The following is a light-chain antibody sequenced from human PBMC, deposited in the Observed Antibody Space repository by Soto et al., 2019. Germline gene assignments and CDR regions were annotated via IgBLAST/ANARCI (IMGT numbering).Light chain of an antibody. J-gene: IGKJ4*01. V-gene: IGKV1-33*01. CDR1: QDINNY. CDR3: QHYDDGLT. Sequence: DIQMTQSPSSLSASVGDRVTITCQASQDINNYLNWYQQKPGKAPKLLINDASNLEMGVPSRFSGSGSGTDFTFTISSLQPEDMATYYCQHYDDGLTFGGGTKVEIK. CDR2: DAS.